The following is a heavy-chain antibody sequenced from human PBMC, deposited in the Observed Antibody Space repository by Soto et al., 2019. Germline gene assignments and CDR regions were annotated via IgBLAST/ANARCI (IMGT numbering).Heavy chain of an antibody. D-gene: IGHD5-18*01. J-gene: IGHJ3*02. CDR2: ISYDGSNK. CDR3: ARDNTAMATNDAFDI. CDR1: GFTFSSYA. Sequence: PGGSLRLSCAASGFTFSSYAMHWVRQAPGKGLEWVAVISYDGSNKYYADSVKGRFTISRDNSKNTLYLQMNSLRAEDTAVYYCARDNTAMATNDAFDIWGQGTMVTVSS. V-gene: IGHV3-30-3*01.